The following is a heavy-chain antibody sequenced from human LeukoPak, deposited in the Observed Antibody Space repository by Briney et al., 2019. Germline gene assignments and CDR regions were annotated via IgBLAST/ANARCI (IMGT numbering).Heavy chain of an antibody. CDR1: GGSISSYY. J-gene: IGHJ5*02. CDR3: ARDGGAYCGGDCFYNWFDP. CDR2: IYYSGST. V-gene: IGHV4-59*01. Sequence: SETLSLTCTVSGGSISSYYWSWIRQPPGKGLEWIGYIYYSGSTNYNPALKSRVTISVDTSKTQFSLKLRSVTAADTAVYYCARDGGAYCGGDCFYNWFDPWGQGTLVTVSS. D-gene: IGHD2-21*02.